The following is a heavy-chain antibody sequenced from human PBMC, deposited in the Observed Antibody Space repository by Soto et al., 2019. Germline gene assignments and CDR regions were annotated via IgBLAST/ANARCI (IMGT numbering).Heavy chain of an antibody. CDR3: ARLQSDIVVVPAVIRHYYYGMDV. CDR1: GYSFTSYW. D-gene: IGHD2-2*02. J-gene: IGHJ6*02. V-gene: IGHV5-51*01. Sequence: ESLKISCKGSGYSFTSYWIGWVRQMPGKGLEWMGIIYPGDSDTRYSPSFQGQVTISADKSISTAYLQWSSLKASDTAMYYCARLQSDIVVVPAVIRHYYYGMDVWGQGTTDTV. CDR2: IYPGDSDT.